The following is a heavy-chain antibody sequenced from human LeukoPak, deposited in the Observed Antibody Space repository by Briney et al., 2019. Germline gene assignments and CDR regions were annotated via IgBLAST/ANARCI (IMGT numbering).Heavy chain of an antibody. CDR2: ISSSSSYI. CDR1: GFTFSSYS. Sequence: GGSLRLSCAASGFTFSSYSMNWVRQAPGKGLEWVSSISSSSSYIYYADSVKGRFTISRDNAKNSLYLQMNSLRAEDTAVYYCARDLRIRFLEWLSARGFEYWGQGTLVTVSS. V-gene: IGHV3-21*01. J-gene: IGHJ4*02. CDR3: ARDLRIRFLEWLSARGFEY. D-gene: IGHD3-3*01.